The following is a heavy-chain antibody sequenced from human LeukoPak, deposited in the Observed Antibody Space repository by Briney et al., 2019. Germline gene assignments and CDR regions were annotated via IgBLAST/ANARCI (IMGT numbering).Heavy chain of an antibody. CDR2: IYYSGST. D-gene: IGHD1/OR15-1a*01. CDR1: GGSFSGYY. Sequence: SETLSLTCAVYGGSFSGYYWSWIRQPPGKGLEWIGYIYYSGSTNYNPSLKSRVTISVDTSKNQFSLKLSSVTAADTAVYYCAREEQLTDAFDIWGQGTMVTVSS. CDR3: AREEQLTDAFDI. V-gene: IGHV4-59*01. J-gene: IGHJ3*02.